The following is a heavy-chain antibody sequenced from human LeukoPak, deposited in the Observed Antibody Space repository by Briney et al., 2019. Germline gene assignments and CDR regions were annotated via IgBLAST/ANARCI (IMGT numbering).Heavy chain of an antibody. CDR2: ISYDGSNK. J-gene: IGHJ4*02. CDR3: ARTYSSGWFASPYDY. V-gene: IGHV3-30-3*01. D-gene: IGHD6-19*01. CDR1: GFTFSSYA. Sequence: PGRSLRLSCAASGFTFSSYAMHLVRQAPGKGLEWVAVISYDGSNKYYPDSVKGRFTISRHNSKNTLYLPMNRLRAEATAVHYCARTYSSGWFASPYDYWGQGTLVTVSS.